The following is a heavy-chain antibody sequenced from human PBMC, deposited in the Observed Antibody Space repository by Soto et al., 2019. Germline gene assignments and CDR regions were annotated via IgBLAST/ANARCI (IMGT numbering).Heavy chain of an antibody. CDR2: INPNSGGT. V-gene: IGHV1-2*04. J-gene: IGHJ6*03. Sequence: GASVKVSCKASGYTFTGYYMHWVRQAPGQGLEWMGWINPNSGGTNYAQKFQGWVTMTRDTSISTAYMELSRLRSDDTAVYYCARSPLRPAAMVLAHYMDVWGKGTTVTVSS. D-gene: IGHD2-2*01. CDR3: ARSPLRPAAMVLAHYMDV. CDR1: GYTFTGYY.